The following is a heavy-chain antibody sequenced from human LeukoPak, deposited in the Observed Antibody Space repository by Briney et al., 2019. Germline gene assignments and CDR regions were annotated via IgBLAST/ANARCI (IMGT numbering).Heavy chain of an antibody. Sequence: GGSLSLSCAASGFIFSTYEMNWVRQAPGKGLEWISYISTGGSLIYYADSVKGRFTISRDNAKNSLYLQTNSLRAEDTAVYYCARDDYYDNSGYCDYWGQGTLVTVSS. J-gene: IGHJ4*02. V-gene: IGHV3-48*03. CDR2: ISTGGSLI. CDR1: GFIFSTYE. D-gene: IGHD3-22*01. CDR3: ARDDYYDNSGYCDY.